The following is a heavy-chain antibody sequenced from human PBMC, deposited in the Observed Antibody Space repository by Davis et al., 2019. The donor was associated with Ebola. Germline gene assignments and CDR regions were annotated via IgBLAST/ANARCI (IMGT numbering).Heavy chain of an antibody. CDR2: ISWNSGSI. D-gene: IGHD1-26*01. CDR1: GFTFDDYA. J-gene: IGHJ4*02. V-gene: IGHV3-9*01. CDR3: AKGLSGSYPPGFDY. Sequence: SLKISCAASGFTFDDYAMHWVRQAPGKGLEWVSGISWNSGSIGYADSVKGRFTISRDNAKNSLYLQMNSLRAEDTALYYCAKGLSGSYPPGFDYWGQGTLVTVSS.